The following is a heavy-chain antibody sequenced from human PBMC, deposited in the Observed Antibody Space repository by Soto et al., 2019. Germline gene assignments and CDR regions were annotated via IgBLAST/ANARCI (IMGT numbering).Heavy chain of an antibody. CDR3: ARAPSQWLVDY. CDR1: GGSISSYY. D-gene: IGHD6-19*01. J-gene: IGHJ4*02. CDR2: IYYSGST. Sequence: SETLSLTCTVSGGSISSYYWSWIRQPPGKGLEWIGYIYYSGSTNYNPSLKSRVTISVDTSKNQFSLKLNSVTAADTAVYYCARAPSQWLVDYWGQGTLVTVSS. V-gene: IGHV4-59*01.